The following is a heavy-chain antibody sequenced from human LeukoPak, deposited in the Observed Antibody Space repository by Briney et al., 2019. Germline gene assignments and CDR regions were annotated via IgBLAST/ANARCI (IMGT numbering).Heavy chain of an antibody. D-gene: IGHD6-6*01. CDR3: ARGVMVSSSSYYYYMDV. Sequence: ASVKVSCKASGYTFTSYDINWVRQATGQGLEWMGWMNPNSGNIGYAQKFQGRVTMTRNTSISTAYMELSSLRSEDTAVYYCARGVMVSSSSYYYYMDVWGKGTTVTVSS. CDR2: MNPNSGNI. J-gene: IGHJ6*03. V-gene: IGHV1-8*01. CDR1: GYTFTSYD.